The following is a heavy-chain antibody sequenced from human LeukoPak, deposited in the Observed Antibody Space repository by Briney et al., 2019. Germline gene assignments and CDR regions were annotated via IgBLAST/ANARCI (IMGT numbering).Heavy chain of an antibody. V-gene: IGHV1-8*01. CDR3: ARRPRFGRGYYRTHWFDP. D-gene: IGHD3-22*01. CDR2: MNPNSGNT. Sequence: GASVKVSCKASGYTFTSYDINWVRQATGQGLGWMGWMNPNSGNTGYAQKFQGRVTMTRNTSISTAYMELSSLRSEDTAVYYCARRPRFGRGYYRTHWFDPWGQGTLVTVSS. J-gene: IGHJ5*02. CDR1: GYTFTSYD.